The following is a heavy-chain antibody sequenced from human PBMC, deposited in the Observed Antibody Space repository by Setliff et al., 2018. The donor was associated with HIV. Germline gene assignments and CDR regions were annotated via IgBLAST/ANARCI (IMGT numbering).Heavy chain of an antibody. Sequence: LSLTCAVYGGSFSGYYWSWIRQPPGKGLEWIGEINHSGSTNYNPSLKSRVTISVDTSKNQFSLKPSSVTAADTAVYYCARGKWFDPWGQGTLVTVSS. CDR2: INHSGST. CDR1: GGSFSGYY. CDR3: ARGKWFDP. J-gene: IGHJ5*02. V-gene: IGHV4-34*01.